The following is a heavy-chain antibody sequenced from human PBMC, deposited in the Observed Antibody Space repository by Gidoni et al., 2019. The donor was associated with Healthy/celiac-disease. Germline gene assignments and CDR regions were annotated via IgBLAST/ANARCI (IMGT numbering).Heavy chain of an antibody. CDR3: ARGTVDTALYYYYYYGMDV. V-gene: IGHV3-33*01. CDR1: GFTFSSYG. D-gene: IGHD5-18*01. CDR2: IWYDGSNK. J-gene: IGHJ6*02. Sequence: QVQLVESGGGVVQPGRSLRLSCAASGFTFSSYGMHWVRQAPGKGLGWVAVIWYDGSNKYYADSVKGRFTISRDNSKNTLYLQMNSLRAEDTAVYYCARGTVDTALYYYYYYGMDVWGQGTTVTVSS.